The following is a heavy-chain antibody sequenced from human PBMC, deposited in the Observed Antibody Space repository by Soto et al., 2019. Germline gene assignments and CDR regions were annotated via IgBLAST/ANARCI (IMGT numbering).Heavy chain of an antibody. V-gene: IGHV3-30*18. CDR1: GFTFRNFV. J-gene: IGHJ6*02. Sequence: GGSLRLSCAASGFTFRNFVMHWVRQAPGKGLEWVAVISYAGNNIYYADSVKGRFTISRDNSGNTLYLEMSSLRGEDTAVYYCAKDQASSFQSGSGMDVWGQGTTVTVSS. CDR2: ISYAGNNI. CDR3: AKDQASSFQSGSGMDV. D-gene: IGHD3-3*01.